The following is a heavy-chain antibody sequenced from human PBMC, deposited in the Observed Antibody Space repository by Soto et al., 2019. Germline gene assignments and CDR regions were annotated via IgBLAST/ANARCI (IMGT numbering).Heavy chain of an antibody. CDR2: ISHDGSKR. CDR1: GFTFSDFG. V-gene: IGHV3-30*18. J-gene: IGHJ4*01. Sequence: PGGSLRLSCEVSGFTFSDFGLDWVRQAPGKGLEWVAIISHDGSKRFYADSVKGRFTISRDNSKNTLYLQMSSLRPEDTALYYCAKTATYVDGYDNTGYSSEDYWGHGTRVTVSP. D-gene: IGHD3-22*01. CDR3: AKTATYVDGYDNTGYSSEDY.